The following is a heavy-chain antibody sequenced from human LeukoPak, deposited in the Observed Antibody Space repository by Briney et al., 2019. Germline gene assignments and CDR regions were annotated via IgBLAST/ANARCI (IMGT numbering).Heavy chain of an antibody. CDR1: GFTFGDYA. J-gene: IGHJ3*02. CDR2: IRSKAYGGTT. Sequence: GGSLRLSCTASGFTFGDYAMSWVRQAPGKGLEWVGFIRSKAYGGTTEYAASVKGRFTISRDDSKSIASLQMNSLKTEDTAVYYCTRGGDIVVVDDAFDIWGQGTMVTVSS. CDR3: TRGGDIVVVDDAFDI. D-gene: IGHD2-2*01. V-gene: IGHV3-49*04.